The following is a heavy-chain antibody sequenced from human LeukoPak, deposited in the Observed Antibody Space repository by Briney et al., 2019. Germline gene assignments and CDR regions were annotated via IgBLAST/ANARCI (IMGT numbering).Heavy chain of an antibody. V-gene: IGHV3-48*03. D-gene: IGHD6-19*01. CDR2: ISSSGSII. Sequence: GGSLRLSCAASGFTFSSYEMNWVRQAPGKGLEWVSYISSSGSIIYYADSVKGRFTISGDNAKNSLYLQMNSLRAEDTAVYYCARGYSSGWCPGYWGQGTLVTVSS. J-gene: IGHJ4*02. CDR1: GFTFSSYE. CDR3: ARGYSSGWCPGY.